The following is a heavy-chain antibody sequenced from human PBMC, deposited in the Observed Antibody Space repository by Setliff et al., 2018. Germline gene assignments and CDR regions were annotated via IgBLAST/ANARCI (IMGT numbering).Heavy chain of an antibody. J-gene: IGHJ4*02. CDR3: ARDWVVVAAIDY. V-gene: IGHV4-61*02. Sequence: SETLSLTCTVSGGSISSGSYYWSWIRQPAGKGLEWIGRIYTSGSTNYNPSLKSRVTISVDTSKNQFSLKLSSVTAADTAVYYCARDWVVVAAIDYWGQGTLVTVSS. CDR2: IYTSGST. D-gene: IGHD2-15*01. CDR1: GGSISSGSYY.